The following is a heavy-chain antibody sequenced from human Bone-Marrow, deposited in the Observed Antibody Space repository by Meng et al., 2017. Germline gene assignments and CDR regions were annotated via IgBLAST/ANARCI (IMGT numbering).Heavy chain of an antibody. CDR2: IIPIFGTA. V-gene: IGHV1-69*01. J-gene: IGHJ4*02. D-gene: IGHD6-13*01. CDR1: GGTFSSYA. CDR3: ARVAAGTSIYFDY. Sequence: VGWGGEVKKPGAAVKVSCKASGGTFSSYAISWVRQAPEQGLEWMGGIIPIFGTANYAQKFQGRVTITADESTSTAYMELSSLRSEDTAVYYCARVAAGTSIYFDYWGQGTLVTVSS.